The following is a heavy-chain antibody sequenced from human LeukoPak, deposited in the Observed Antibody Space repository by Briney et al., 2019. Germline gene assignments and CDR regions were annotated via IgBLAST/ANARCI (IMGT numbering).Heavy chain of an antibody. J-gene: IGHJ4*02. CDR2: IYYSGST. Sequence: SETLSLTCTVSGGSISSYYWSWIRQPPGKGLEWIGYIYYSGSTNYNPSLKSRVTISVDTSKNQFSLKLSSVTAADTAVYYCALRSSSWSKGVYYFDYWGQGTLVTVSS. D-gene: IGHD6-13*01. V-gene: IGHV4-59*08. CDR1: GGSISSYY. CDR3: ALRSSSWSKGVYYFDY.